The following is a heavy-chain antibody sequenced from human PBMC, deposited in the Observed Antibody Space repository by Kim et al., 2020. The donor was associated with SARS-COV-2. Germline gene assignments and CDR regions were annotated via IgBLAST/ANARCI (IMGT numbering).Heavy chain of an antibody. J-gene: IGHJ4*02. Sequence: SETLSLTCAVYGEPLSGYYWNWIRQPPGKGLEWIGEIYHSGSTNYNRSLKSRVTISLDTSKNQFSLKVSSVTAADTAVYYCARGLSHLPFDYWGQGTLVTVAS. CDR2: IYHSGST. CDR1: GEPLSGYY. CDR3: ARGLSHLPFDY. V-gene: IGHV4-34*01.